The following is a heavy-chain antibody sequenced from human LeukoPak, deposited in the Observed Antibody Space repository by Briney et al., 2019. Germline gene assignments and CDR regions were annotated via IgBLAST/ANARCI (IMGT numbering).Heavy chain of an antibody. J-gene: IGHJ6*03. CDR3: ARNTVTNNLYYYHYMDV. V-gene: IGHV4-61*02. CDR2: IYTSGST. Sequence: SSETLSLTCTVSGGSISSGSYYWRWIRQPAGKGLEWIGRIYTSGSTNYNPSLKSRVTISVDTSKNQFSLKLSAVTAADTAVYYCARNTVTNNLYYYHYMDVWGKGTTVTVSS. CDR1: GGSISSGSYY. D-gene: IGHD4-17*01.